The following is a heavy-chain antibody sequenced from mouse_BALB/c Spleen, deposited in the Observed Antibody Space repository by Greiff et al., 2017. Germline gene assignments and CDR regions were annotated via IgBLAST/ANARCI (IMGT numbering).Heavy chain of an antibody. Sequence: VQLQESGAELVRPGASVTLSCKASGYTFTDYEMHWVKQTPVHGLEWIGAIDPETGGTAYNQKFKGKATLTADKSSSTAYMELRSLTSEDSAVYYCTRRGNYLYYYAMDYWGQGTSVTVSS. CDR3: TRRGNYLYYYAMDY. CDR1: GYTFTDYE. J-gene: IGHJ4*01. D-gene: IGHD2-1*01. V-gene: IGHV1-15*01. CDR2: IDPETGGT.